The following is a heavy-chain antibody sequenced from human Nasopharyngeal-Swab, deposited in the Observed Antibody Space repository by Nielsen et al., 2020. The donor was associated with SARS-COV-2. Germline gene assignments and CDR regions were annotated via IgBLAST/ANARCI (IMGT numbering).Heavy chain of an antibody. CDR3: SRHYYYYMDI. J-gene: IGHJ6*03. CDR2: IIHSGGT. Sequence: SCAVSGGSISSNTWWGWVRQTPGMGLEWIGEIIHSGGTNYNPALKSRVTISVDKSKNQLSLEVTSVTAADTAVYYCSRHYYYYMDIWGKGTTVTVSS. V-gene: IGHV4-4*02. CDR1: GGSISSNTW.